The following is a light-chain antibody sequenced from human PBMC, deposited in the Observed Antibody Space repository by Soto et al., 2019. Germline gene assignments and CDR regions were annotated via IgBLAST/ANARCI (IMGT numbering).Light chain of an antibody. CDR2: RNN. Sequence: QSVLTQPPSASGTPGQRVTISCSGSSSNIGSNYVYWYQQFPGTAPKLLIYRNNQRPSGVPDRFSGSKSGTSASLAISGLWSEDEAAYYCAAWDDSLSGRVVFGGGTKLTVL. V-gene: IGLV1-47*03. CDR1: SSNIGSNY. J-gene: IGLJ2*01. CDR3: AAWDDSLSGRVV.